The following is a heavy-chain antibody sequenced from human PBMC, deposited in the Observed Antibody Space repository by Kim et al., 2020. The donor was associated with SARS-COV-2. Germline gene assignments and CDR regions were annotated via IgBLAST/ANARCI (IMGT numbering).Heavy chain of an antibody. V-gene: IGHV3-11*01. CDR3: ARVGLRYFDWLEFSASDYYCDY. J-gene: IGHJ4*02. CDR1: GFTFSDYY. D-gene: IGHD3-9*01. Sequence: GGSLRLSCAASGFTFSDYYMSWIRQAPGKGLEWVSYISSSGSTIYYADSVKGRFTISRDNAKNSLYLQMNSLRAEDTAVYYCARVGLRYFDWLEFSASDYYCDYWGQGTLVTLSS. CDR2: ISSSGSTI.